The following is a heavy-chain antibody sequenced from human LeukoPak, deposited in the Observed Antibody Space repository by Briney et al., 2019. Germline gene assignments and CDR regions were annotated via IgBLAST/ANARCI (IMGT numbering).Heavy chain of an antibody. V-gene: IGHV3-23*01. J-gene: IGHJ4*02. D-gene: IGHD2-15*01. Sequence: PGGSLRLSCAASGFTFSNFVMGWVRQAPGKGLEWVSLIGTGGTSTYYADSVKGRFTISRDNSKNTLYLQMNSLRVEDTALYYCAKRYCSGGTCYPLDYWGQGTLVTVSS. CDR3: AKRYCSGGTCYPLDY. CDR2: IGTGGTST. CDR1: GFTFSNFV.